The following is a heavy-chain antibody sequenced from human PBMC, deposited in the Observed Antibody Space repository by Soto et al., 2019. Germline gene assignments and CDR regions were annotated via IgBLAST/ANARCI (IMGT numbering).Heavy chain of an antibody. D-gene: IGHD3-16*01. CDR2: IDSGAAT. Sequence: LRLSCAASGFSITNNYMTWVRQAPGKGLEWVSLIDSGAATFYADSVKGRFSLSRGRSKNTLYLQMNSLRAEDTAVYNCARGGSLYYYYGIEVWGQGTTVTVSS. V-gene: IGHV3-53*01. CDR3: ARGGSLYYYYGIEV. CDR1: GFSITNNY. J-gene: IGHJ6*02.